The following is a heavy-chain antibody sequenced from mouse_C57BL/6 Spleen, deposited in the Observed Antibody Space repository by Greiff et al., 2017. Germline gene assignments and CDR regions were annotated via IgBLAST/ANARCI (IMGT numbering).Heavy chain of an antibody. CDR3: ARSYDGYAMDY. V-gene: IGHV1-55*01. J-gene: IGHJ4*01. CDR1: GYTFTSYW. Sequence: VQLQQPGAELVKPGASVKMSCKASGYTFTSYWITWVKQRPGQGLEWIGDIYPGSGSTNYNEKFKSKATLTVYTSSSTAYMQLSSLTSEDSAVYYCARSYDGYAMDYWGQGTSVTVSS. CDR2: IYPGSGST. D-gene: IGHD2-3*01.